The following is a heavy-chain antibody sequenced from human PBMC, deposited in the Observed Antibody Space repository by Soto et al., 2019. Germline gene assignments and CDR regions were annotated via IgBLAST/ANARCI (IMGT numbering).Heavy chain of an antibody. Sequence: ASVKVSCKASGYTFTSYAMHWVRQAPGQRLEWMGWINAGNGNTKYSQKFQGRVTITRDTSASKAYMELSSLRSEDTAVYYCARGGDDILTGDAFDIWGQGTMVTVSS. V-gene: IGHV1-3*01. J-gene: IGHJ3*02. CDR1: GYTFTSYA. D-gene: IGHD3-9*01. CDR2: INAGNGNT. CDR3: ARGGDDILTGDAFDI.